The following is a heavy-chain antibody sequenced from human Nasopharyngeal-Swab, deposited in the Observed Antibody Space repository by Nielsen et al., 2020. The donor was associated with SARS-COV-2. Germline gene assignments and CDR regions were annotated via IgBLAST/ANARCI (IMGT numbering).Heavy chain of an antibody. Sequence: GESLKISCAASGFTFSSYWMHWVRQAPGKGLVWVSRINSDGSSTSYADSVKGRFTISRDNAKYTLYLQMNSLRAEDTAVYYCARDPIVVVVAATGWFDPWGQGTLVTVSS. CDR2: INSDGSST. J-gene: IGHJ5*02. D-gene: IGHD2-15*01. CDR1: GFTFSSYW. CDR3: ARDPIVVVVAATGWFDP. V-gene: IGHV3-74*01.